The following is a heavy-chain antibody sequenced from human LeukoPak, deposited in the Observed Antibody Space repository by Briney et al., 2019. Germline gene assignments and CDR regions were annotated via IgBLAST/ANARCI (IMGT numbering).Heavy chain of an antibody. J-gene: IGHJ5*02. V-gene: IGHV4-59*01. CDR2: IYYSGST. D-gene: IGHD3-22*01. CDR3: ARQPQSGSFNWFDP. Sequence: SETLSLTCTVSGGSISSYYWSWIRQPPGKGLEWIGYIYYSGSTNYNPSLKSRVTISVDTSKNQFSLKLSSVTAADTAVYYCARQPQSGSFNWFDPWGQGILVIVSS. CDR1: GGSISSYY.